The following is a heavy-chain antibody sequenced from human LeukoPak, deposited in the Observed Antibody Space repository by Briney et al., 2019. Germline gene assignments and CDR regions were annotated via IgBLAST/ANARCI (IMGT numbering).Heavy chain of an antibody. D-gene: IGHD3-10*01. V-gene: IGHV4-34*01. J-gene: IGHJ5*02. CDR1: GGSFSGYY. CDR3: ARAGGPMVRGVTWFDP. Sequence: PSETLSLTCAVYGGSFSGYYWSWIRQPPGKGLEWVGEINHSGSTNYNPSLKSRVTISVDTSKNQFSLKLSSVTAADTAVYYCARAGGPMVRGVTWFDPWGQGTLVTVSS. CDR2: INHSGST.